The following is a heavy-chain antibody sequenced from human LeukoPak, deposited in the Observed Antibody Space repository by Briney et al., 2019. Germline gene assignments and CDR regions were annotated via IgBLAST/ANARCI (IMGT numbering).Heavy chain of an antibody. CDR2: IYSDGST. Sequence: PGGSLRLSCAASGFTVSSNYMSWVRQAPGKGPEWVPVIYSDGSTYYADSVKGRFTISRDTSKNTLYLQMNSLRTEDTAVYYCARDLAAGGTYPHYWGQGTLVSVSS. V-gene: IGHV3-53*01. D-gene: IGHD6-13*01. CDR3: ARDLAAGGTYPHY. J-gene: IGHJ4*02. CDR1: GFTVSSNY.